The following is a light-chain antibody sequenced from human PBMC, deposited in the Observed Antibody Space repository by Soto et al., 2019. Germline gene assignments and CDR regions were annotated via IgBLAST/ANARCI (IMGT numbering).Light chain of an antibody. J-gene: IGKJ5*01. CDR1: QSVSNN. Sequence: IVMTQSPATVSVSPGERATLPCRVSQSVSNNLAWYQQRPGQAPSLLIYGASTRATGIPARFSGSGSGTEFTLTISSLQSEDFAVYYCQQYSKWPPITFGQGTRLEIK. V-gene: IGKV3-15*01. CDR3: QQYSKWPPIT. CDR2: GAS.